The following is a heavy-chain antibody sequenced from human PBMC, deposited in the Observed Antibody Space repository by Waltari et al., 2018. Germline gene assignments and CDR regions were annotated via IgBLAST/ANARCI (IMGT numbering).Heavy chain of an antibody. CDR3: ARVVAVAGQYFDY. CDR1: GGSLSGYY. Sequence: QVQLQQWGAGLLKPSENLSLTCAGYGGSLSGYYWGWIPQPPGKGLEWSGEINHSGSTNYTPSLKSRVTISVDTSKNQFSLQLSSVTAADTAVYYCARVVAVAGQYFDYWGQGTLVTVSS. V-gene: IGHV4-34*01. J-gene: IGHJ4*02. CDR2: INHSGST. D-gene: IGHD6-19*01.